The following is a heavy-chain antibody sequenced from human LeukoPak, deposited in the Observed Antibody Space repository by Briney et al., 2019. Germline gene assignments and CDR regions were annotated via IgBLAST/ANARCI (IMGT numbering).Heavy chain of an antibody. Sequence: GGSLRLSCAASGFTFNSFFLNWVRLTPGRELEWVACISQDGSETFYMDSVRGRFTISRDNTKNSLYLQMNSLRAEDTAVYFCVRDLGPSRHYFEYWGQGALVTVSP. CDR3: VRDLGPSRHYFEY. J-gene: IGHJ4*02. CDR2: ISQDGSET. D-gene: IGHD7-27*01. CDR1: GFTFNSFF. V-gene: IGHV3-7*01.